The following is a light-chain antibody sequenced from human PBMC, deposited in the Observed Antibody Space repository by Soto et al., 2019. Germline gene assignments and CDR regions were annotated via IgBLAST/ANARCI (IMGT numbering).Light chain of an antibody. CDR2: AAS. V-gene: IGKV1-39*01. CDR1: QTIGTY. CDR3: HQSYTALVFT. Sequence: DIQMTQSPSSLSASVGDRVTITCRASQTIGTYLNWYQQKPGKAPKLLIYAASTLQSGVPSRFSGSGSGTDFTLTISSLQPEDFAAYYCHQSYTALVFTFGPGTKVDIK. J-gene: IGKJ3*01.